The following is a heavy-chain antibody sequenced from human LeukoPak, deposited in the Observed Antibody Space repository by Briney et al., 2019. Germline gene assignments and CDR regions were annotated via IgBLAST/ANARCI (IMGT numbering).Heavy chain of an antibody. CDR3: ANTDYGDYVRMG. V-gene: IGHV4-34*01. J-gene: IGHJ4*02. CDR2: INHSGST. D-gene: IGHD4-17*01. Sequence: PSEPLSLTCAVCGGFFSCYYWSWIRQPPGKGLEWIGEINHSGSTNYYPSLKSRVTISVDTSKNHFSLKPSSVTAADTAVYYCANTDYGDYVRMGWGQGTLVTVSS. CDR1: GGFFSCYY.